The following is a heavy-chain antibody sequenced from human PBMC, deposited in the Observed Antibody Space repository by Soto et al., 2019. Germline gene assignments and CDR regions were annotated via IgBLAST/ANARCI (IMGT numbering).Heavy chain of an antibody. Sequence: PGGSLRLCCAASGFTFSSYGMNGVRQKPGKGLEWVAVIWYDGSNKYYADSVKGRFTISRDNSENTLYLQMNSLRVEDTAVYYCARDRIAVTGTPCVYYYYGLDVWGQGTTVTVSS. J-gene: IGHJ6*02. CDR1: GFTFSSYG. CDR2: IWYDGSNK. CDR3: ARDRIAVTGTPCVYYYYGLDV. V-gene: IGHV3-33*01. D-gene: IGHD6-19*01.